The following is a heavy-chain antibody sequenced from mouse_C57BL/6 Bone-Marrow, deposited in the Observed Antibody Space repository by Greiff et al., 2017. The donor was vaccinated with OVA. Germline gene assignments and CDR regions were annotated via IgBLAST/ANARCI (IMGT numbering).Heavy chain of an antibody. CDR1: GFNIKDDY. Sequence: EVQLVESGAELVRPGASVKLSCTASGFNIKDDYMHWVKQRPEQGLEWIGWIDPENGDTEYASKFQGKATITADTSSNTAYLQLSSLTSVDTAVYYCTTLVLATHYWGQGTTLTLSP. CDR2: IDPENGDT. CDR3: TTLVLATHY. J-gene: IGHJ2*01. V-gene: IGHV14-4*01. D-gene: IGHD1-1*01.